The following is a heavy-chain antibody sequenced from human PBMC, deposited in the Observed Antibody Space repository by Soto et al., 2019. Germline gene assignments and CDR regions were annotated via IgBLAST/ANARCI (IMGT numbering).Heavy chain of an antibody. V-gene: IGHV3-23*01. CDR1: GFTFSSYA. D-gene: IGHD3-22*01. J-gene: IGHJ4*02. Sequence: GGSLILSCAASGFTFSSYAMSWVRQAPGKGLEWVSAISGSGGSTYYADSVKGRFTISRDNSKNTLYLQMNSLRAEDTAVYYCAKLNYYDSSGYLDYWGQGTLVTVSS. CDR2: ISGSGGST. CDR3: AKLNYYDSSGYLDY.